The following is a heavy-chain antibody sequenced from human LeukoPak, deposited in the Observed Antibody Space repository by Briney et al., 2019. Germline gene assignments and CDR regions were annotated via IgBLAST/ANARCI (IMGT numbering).Heavy chain of an antibody. Sequence: GGSLRLSCAASGFTFSGSAMHWVRQASGKGLEWVGRIRNKANNYATTYAASVKGRFTVSRDDSKNTAFLQMNSLKTEDTAVYYCAIWFGEPLRDYWGQGTLVTVSS. CDR1: GFTFSGSA. CDR3: AIWFGEPLRDY. J-gene: IGHJ4*02. V-gene: IGHV3-73*01. CDR2: IRNKANNYAT. D-gene: IGHD3-10*01.